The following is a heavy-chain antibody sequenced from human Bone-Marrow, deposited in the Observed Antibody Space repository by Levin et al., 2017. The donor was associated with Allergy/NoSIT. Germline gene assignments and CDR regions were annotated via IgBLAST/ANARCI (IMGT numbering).Heavy chain of an antibody. CDR2: ISYDGSNN. V-gene: IGHV3-30*03. Sequence: SCAASKFTFSDYAMHWVRQAPGKGLEWLAIISYDGSNNYYVDSVRGRFTISRDNSNNTLYLEMNTLRTEDTAIYYCARDHIADGSGDYYGMDVWGQGTTVIVSS. D-gene: IGHD3-10*01. CDR3: ARDHIADGSGDYYGMDV. J-gene: IGHJ6*02. CDR1: KFTFSDYA.